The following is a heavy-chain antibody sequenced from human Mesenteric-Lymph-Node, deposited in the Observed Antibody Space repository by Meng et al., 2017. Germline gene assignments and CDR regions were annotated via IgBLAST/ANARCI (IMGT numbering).Heavy chain of an antibody. CDR3: ARASYYYDSSGYYYAYYFDY. CDR2: IYTSGST. D-gene: IGHD3-22*01. Sequence: GSLRLSCTVSGGSISSYYWSWIRQPAGKGLEWIGRIYTSGSTNYNPSLKSRVTMSVDTSKNQFSLKLSSVTAADTAVYYCARASYYYDSSGYYYAYYFDYWGQGTLVTVSS. V-gene: IGHV4-4*07. J-gene: IGHJ4*02. CDR1: GGSISSYY.